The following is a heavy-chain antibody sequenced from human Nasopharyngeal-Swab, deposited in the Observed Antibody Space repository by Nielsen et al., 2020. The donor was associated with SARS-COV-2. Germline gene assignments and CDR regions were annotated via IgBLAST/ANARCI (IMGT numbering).Heavy chain of an antibody. CDR3: ARDRRLVVVTGRPQYYYYGMDV. CDR1: GYTFTSYG. CDR2: ISAYNGNT. D-gene: IGHD3-22*01. J-gene: IGHJ6*02. Sequence: ASVKVSCKASGYTFTSYGISWVRQAPGQGLEWMGWISAYNGNTNYAKNLQGRVTMTTDTSTSTAYMELRSLRSDDTAVYYCARDRRLVVVTGRPQYYYYGMDVWGQGTTVTVSS. V-gene: IGHV1-18*01.